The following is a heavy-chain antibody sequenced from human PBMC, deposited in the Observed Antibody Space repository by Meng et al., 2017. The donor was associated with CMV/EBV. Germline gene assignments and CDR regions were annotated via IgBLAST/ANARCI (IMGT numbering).Heavy chain of an antibody. CDR1: GGSISSYY. CDR3: ARHYSGWSYYFDH. CDR2: IYYSGST. Sequence: SETLSLTCIVSGGSISSYYWSWIRQPSGKGLEWIGYIYYSGSTNYNPSLKSRVTISVDTSKNQFSLKLSSVTAADTAVYYCARHYSGWSYYFDHWGQGTLVTVSS. D-gene: IGHD6-19*01. V-gene: IGHV4-59*01. J-gene: IGHJ4*02.